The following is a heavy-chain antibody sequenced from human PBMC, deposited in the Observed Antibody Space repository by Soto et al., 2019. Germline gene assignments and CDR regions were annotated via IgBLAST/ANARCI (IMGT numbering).Heavy chain of an antibody. CDR1: GYTFTSYD. Sequence: QVQLVQSGAEVKKPGASVKVSCKASGYTFTSYDINWVRQATGQGLEWMGWMNPNSGNTGYAQKFQGRVTITRNTSISTAYMELSSLRSEDTAVYYCARGAGYCSSTSCYGWFDPWGQGTLVTVSS. CDR3: ARGAGYCSSTSCYGWFDP. J-gene: IGHJ5*02. V-gene: IGHV1-8*01. D-gene: IGHD2-2*01. CDR2: MNPNSGNT.